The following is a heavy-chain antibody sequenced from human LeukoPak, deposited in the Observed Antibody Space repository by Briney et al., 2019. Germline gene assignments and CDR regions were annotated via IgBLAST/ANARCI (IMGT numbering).Heavy chain of an antibody. CDR3: TRVRHGDYFDY. CDR1: GFSISDHY. D-gene: IGHD4-17*01. CDR2: VRNKPNGYTT. J-gene: IGHJ4*02. V-gene: IGHV3-72*01. Sequence: GGSLRLSCAASGFSISDHYMDWVRQAPGKGLEWVGRVRNKPNGYTTDYGTSVKGRFTISRDDSKNSLYLQMNSLTSEDTAVYYCTRVRHGDYFDYWGRGTLVSVSS.